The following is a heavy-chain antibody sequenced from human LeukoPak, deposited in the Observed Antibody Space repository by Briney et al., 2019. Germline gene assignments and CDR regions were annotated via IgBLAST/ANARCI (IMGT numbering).Heavy chain of an antibody. Sequence: SETLSLTCTVSGGSISSSSHYWGWIRQPPGKGLEWIGSIYYIGSTYYNPSLKSRVTISIDTSKTQFSLKLSSVTAADTAVYYCARGPHYALGIYFDYWGQGTLVTVSS. V-gene: IGHV4-39*07. CDR1: GGSISSSSHY. J-gene: IGHJ4*02. D-gene: IGHD7-27*01. CDR3: ARGPHYALGIYFDY. CDR2: IYYIGST.